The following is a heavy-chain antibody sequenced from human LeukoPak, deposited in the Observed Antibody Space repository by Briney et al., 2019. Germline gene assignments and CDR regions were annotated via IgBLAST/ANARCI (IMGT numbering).Heavy chain of an antibody. V-gene: IGHV3-30*04. Sequence: PGRSLRLSCAASGFTFTSYPMLGVRQAPGKGLESVAVISYDGKNKFYADSVKGRFTISRDNAKNTLYLQMNSLRAEDTAVYYCARDALYMVRDPKFLPTYWGQGTLVTVSS. CDR3: ARDALYMVRDPKFLPTY. D-gene: IGHD3-10*01. CDR2: ISYDGKNK. CDR1: GFTFTSYP. J-gene: IGHJ4*02.